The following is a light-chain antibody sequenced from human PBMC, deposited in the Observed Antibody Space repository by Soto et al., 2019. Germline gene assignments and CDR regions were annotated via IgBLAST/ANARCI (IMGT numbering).Light chain of an antibody. CDR1: YSVSSSY. V-gene: IGKV3-20*01. J-gene: IGKJ1*01. CDR2: GAS. Sequence: EIVLTQSPGTLSLSPGERATLSCRASYSVSSSYFAWYQQRFGQAPRLLIYGASSRATGIPDRFSGSGSGTDFTLTISRLEPEDFAVYYCQQYGSSSWTFGQGTKVDIK. CDR3: QQYGSSSWT.